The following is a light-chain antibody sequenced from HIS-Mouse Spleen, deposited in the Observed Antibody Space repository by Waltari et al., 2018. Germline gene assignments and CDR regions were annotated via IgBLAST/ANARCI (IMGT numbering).Light chain of an antibody. Sequence: DIQMTQSPSSLSASVGDRVTITCQASQDISNYLNWYQQKPGKGPKLLIYDASNLETGVPSRFSGSGSGTDFTFTISSLQPEDIATYYCQQYDNLPITFGQGTRLEIK. V-gene: IGKV1-33*01. CDR1: QDISNY. J-gene: IGKJ5*01. CDR3: QQYDNLPIT. CDR2: DAS.